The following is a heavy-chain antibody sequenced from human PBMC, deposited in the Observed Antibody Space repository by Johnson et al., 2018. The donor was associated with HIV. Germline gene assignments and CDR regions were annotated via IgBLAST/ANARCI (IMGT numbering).Heavy chain of an antibody. CDR2: IYTGGTT. CDR1: GFTFDDYG. D-gene: IGHD3-3*01. CDR3: ARESGHAFDI. Sequence: MMLVESGGSVVRPGGSLGLSCAASGFTFDDYGMSWVRQGSGKGLEWVSVIYTGGTTYYADSVKGRFTISRDNSKNTLYLQMNSLRAEDTAVYYCARESGHAFDIWGQGTVVTVSS. J-gene: IGHJ3*02. V-gene: IGHV3-66*01.